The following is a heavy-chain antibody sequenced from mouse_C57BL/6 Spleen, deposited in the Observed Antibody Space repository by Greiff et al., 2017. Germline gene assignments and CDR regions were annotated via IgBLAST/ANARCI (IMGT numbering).Heavy chain of an antibody. V-gene: IGHV5-6*01. J-gene: IGHJ4*01. CDR1: GFTFSSYG. CDR2: ISSGGSYT. D-gene: IGHD4-1*01. Sequence: EVKLMESGGDLVKPGGSLKLSCAASGFTFSSYGMSWVRQTPDKRLEWVATISSGGSYTYYPDSVKGRFTISRDNAKNTLYLQMSSLKSEDTAMYYCARPNWDYYAMDYWGQGTSVTVSS. CDR3: ARPNWDYYAMDY.